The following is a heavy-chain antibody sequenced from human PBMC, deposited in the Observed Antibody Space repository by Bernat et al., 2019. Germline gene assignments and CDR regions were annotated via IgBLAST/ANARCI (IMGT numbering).Heavy chain of an antibody. CDR1: GFIVSSNY. Sequence: EVQLVETGGGLIQPGGSLRLSCVASGFIVSSNYMTWVRQTPGKGLEWVSIIYTGGTTYYADSVKGRFTISRDNSKNTLYLQMNSLRAEDTAVYYCARLITVGPWRFDSWGQGTLVTVSS. D-gene: IGHD4-23*01. J-gene: IGHJ4*02. CDR2: IYTGGTT. V-gene: IGHV3-53*02. CDR3: ARLITVGPWRFDS.